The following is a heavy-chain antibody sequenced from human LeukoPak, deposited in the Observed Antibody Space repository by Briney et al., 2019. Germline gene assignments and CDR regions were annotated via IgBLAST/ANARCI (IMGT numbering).Heavy chain of an antibody. CDR3: ARGAIAAATP. CDR2: INHSGST. CDR1: GFTFSSYA. D-gene: IGHD6-13*01. V-gene: IGHV4-34*01. Sequence: KTGGSLRLSCAASGFTFSSYAMSWVRQPPGKGLEWIGEINHSGSTNYNPSLKSRVTISVDTSKNQFSLKLSSVTAADTAVYYCARGAIAAATPWGQGTLVTVSS. J-gene: IGHJ5*02.